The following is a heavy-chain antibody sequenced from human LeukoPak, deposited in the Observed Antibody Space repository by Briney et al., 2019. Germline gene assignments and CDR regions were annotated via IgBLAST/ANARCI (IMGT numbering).Heavy chain of an antibody. CDR1: GGSVSSGSYY. CDR3: ARLRFDWFYFDY. Sequence: SETLSLTCTVSGGSVSSGSYYWSWIRQPPGKGLEWIGYIYYSGSTNYNPSLKSRVTISVDTSKNQFSLKLSSVTAADTAVYYCARLRFDWFYFDYWGQGTLVTVSS. V-gene: IGHV4-61*01. D-gene: IGHD3-9*01. CDR2: IYYSGST. J-gene: IGHJ4*02.